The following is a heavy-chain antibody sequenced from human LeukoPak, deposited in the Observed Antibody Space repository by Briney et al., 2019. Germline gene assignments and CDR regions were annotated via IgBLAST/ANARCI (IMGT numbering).Heavy chain of an antibody. CDR1: GGAFSSYA. J-gene: IGHJ6*03. V-gene: IGHV1-69*13. CDR2: VIPIFGTA. CDR3: ASVRFADYDIFPGYYYYYYMDV. D-gene: IGHD3-9*01. Sequence: SVKVSCKASGGAFSSYAISWVREAPGQGLEWMRVVIPIFGTANYAQTCQGRVTITADASTSTAYMELRSLRSVDTPVYYCASVRFADYDIFPGYYYYYYMDVWGKGTTVTISS.